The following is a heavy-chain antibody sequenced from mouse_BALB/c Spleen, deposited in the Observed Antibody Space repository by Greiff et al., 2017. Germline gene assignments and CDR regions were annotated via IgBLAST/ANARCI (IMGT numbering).Heavy chain of an antibody. J-gene: IGHJ4*01. CDR1: GFNIKDTY. D-gene: IGHD2-14*01. V-gene: IGHV14-3*02. Sequence: EVQLVESGAELVKPGASVKLSCTASGFNIKDTYMHWVKQRPEQGLEWIGRIDPANGNTKYDPKFQGKATITADTSSNTAYLQLSSLTSEDTAVYYCARWYDGAMDYWGQGTSVTVSS. CDR3: ARWYDGAMDY. CDR2: IDPANGNT.